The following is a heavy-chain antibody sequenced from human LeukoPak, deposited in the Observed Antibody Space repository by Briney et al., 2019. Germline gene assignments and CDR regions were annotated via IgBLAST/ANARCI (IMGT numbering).Heavy chain of an antibody. CDR1: GGTFSSYA. Sequence: GSSVKVSCKASGGTFSSYAISWVRQAPGQGLEWMGGFIPIFGTANYAQKFQGRVTITADESTSTAYMELSSLRSEDTAVYYCARDLSDSSGSKAFDIWGQGTMVTVSS. J-gene: IGHJ3*02. CDR2: FIPIFGTA. CDR3: ARDLSDSSGSKAFDI. V-gene: IGHV1-69*01. D-gene: IGHD3-22*01.